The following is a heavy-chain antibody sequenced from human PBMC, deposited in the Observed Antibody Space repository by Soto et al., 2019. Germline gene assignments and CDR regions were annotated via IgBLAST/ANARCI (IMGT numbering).Heavy chain of an antibody. D-gene: IGHD2-15*01. J-gene: IGHJ4*02. CDR3: AKDQVGAAEIDY. CDR1: GFTFSSFA. Sequence: GGSLRLSCAASGFTFSSFAMSWVRQAPGKGLEWVSAISGSGRSTYYADSVKGRFTISRDNSKNTLYLQMNSLRADDSAVYYCAKDQVGAAEIDYWGQGTLVTVSS. V-gene: IGHV3-23*01. CDR2: ISGSGRST.